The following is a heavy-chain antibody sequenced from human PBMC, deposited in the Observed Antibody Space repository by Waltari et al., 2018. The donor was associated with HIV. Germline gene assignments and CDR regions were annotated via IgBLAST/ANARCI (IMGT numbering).Heavy chain of an antibody. Sequence: QVSLQPSGPGHLEASQTLSLTCDVSGDSVSSKSAAWNWVRQSPSQGFEWLGKTYYRSWWHSDYGGAVRGRVFINADPSRNRFSLELKSVTPEDSGKYVCVRDSFGFDYWGRGHLVNVSS. D-gene: IGHD5-18*01. CDR2: TYYRSWWHS. J-gene: IGHJ4*02. CDR1: GDSVSSKSAA. CDR3: VRDSFGFDY. V-gene: IGHV6-1*01.